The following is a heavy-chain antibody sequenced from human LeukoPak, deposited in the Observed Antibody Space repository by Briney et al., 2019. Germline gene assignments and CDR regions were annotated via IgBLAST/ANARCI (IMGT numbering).Heavy chain of an antibody. CDR2: IGISSSTV. CDR3: ARDPSSDNAY. J-gene: IGHJ4*02. CDR1: GFTFGDLI. D-gene: IGHD1-14*01. V-gene: IGHV3-48*04. Sequence: GGSLRLSCTASGFTFGDLIVSWFRQAPGKGLEWVSHIGISSSTVYYADSVKGRFTISRDDAKNSLYLQMNSLRAEDTAVYYCARDPSSDNAYWGQGTLVTVSS.